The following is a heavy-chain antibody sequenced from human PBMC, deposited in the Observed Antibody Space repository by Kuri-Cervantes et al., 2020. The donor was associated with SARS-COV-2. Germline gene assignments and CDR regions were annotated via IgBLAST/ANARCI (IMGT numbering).Heavy chain of an antibody. V-gene: IGHV1-18*04. J-gene: IGHJ4*02. D-gene: IGHD6-19*01. CDR1: GYTLTSYG. Sequence: ASVTVSCKASGYTLTSYGISWVRQAPGQGLEWMGWISAYNGNTNSAQKLQGRVTMTTDTSTSTAYMELRSLRSDDTAVYYFVYSSGWYGGYWGQGTLVTVSS. CDR3: VYSSGWYGGY. CDR2: ISAYNGNT.